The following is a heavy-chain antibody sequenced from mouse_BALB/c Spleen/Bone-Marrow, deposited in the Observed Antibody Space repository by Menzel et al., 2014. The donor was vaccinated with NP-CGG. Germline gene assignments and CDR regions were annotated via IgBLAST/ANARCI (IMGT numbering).Heavy chain of an antibody. V-gene: IGHV1-82*01. CDR2: IYPGDGDT. J-gene: IGHJ3*01. CDR1: GYAFSSSW. CDR3: ARGRVWDAWFAY. Sequence: QVQLQQSGPELVKPGASVKISCKASGYAFSSSWMNWVKQRPGQGLEWIGRIYPGDGDTNYNGKFKGKATLTADKSSSTAYMQLSSLTSVDSAVYFCARGRVWDAWFAYWGQGTLVTVSA. D-gene: IGHD4-1*01.